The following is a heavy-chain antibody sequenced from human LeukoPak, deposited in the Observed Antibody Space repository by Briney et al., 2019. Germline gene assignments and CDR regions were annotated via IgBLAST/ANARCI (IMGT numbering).Heavy chain of an antibody. J-gene: IGHJ5*02. CDR1: GGSISSYY. CDR2: IYYSGST. V-gene: IGHV4-59*08. D-gene: IGHD1-26*01. Sequence: NPSETLSLTCTVSGGSISSYYWSWIRQPPGKGLEWIGYIYYSGSTNYNPSLKSRVTISVDTSKNQLSLKLSSVTAADTAVYYCARNIVGATIGWFDPWGQGTLVTVSS. CDR3: ARNIVGATIGWFDP.